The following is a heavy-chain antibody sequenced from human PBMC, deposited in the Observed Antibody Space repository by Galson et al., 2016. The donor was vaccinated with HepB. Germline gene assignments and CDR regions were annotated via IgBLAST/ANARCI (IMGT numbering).Heavy chain of an antibody. Sequence: SLRLSCAASGFVFSNFGLSWVRQAPGKGLEWVASISTRRTTYYSDSVQGRFTISRDNSSNTLYLQMNGLRAEATAVYYCAKERLVRRIFDHWGQGTLLTVSS. CDR1: GFVFSNFG. J-gene: IGHJ4*02. V-gene: IGHV3-23*01. CDR2: ISTRRTT. CDR3: AKERLVRRIFDH. D-gene: IGHD1-1*01.